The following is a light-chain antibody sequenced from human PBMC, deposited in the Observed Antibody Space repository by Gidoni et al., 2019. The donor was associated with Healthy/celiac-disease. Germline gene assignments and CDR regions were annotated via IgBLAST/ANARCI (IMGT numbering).Light chain of an antibody. V-gene: IGLV2-11*01. CDR1: SSDVGGYNY. Sequence: QSALTQPRSVVGSPGQAVTIPCTGTSSDVGGYNYVSWYQQHPGKAPKLMIYDVSKRPSGVPDRFSGSKSGNTASLTIPGLQAEDEADYYCCSYAGSYTLWVFGGGTKLTVL. CDR2: DVS. CDR3: CSYAGSYTLWV. J-gene: IGLJ3*02.